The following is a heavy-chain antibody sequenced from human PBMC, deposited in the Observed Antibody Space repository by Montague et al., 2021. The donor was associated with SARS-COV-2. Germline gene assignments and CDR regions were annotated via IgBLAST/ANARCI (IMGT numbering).Heavy chain of an antibody. J-gene: IGHJ4*02. CDR3: ARGARQGYGFRLGSFDY. Sequence: SETLSLTCAVYGGSFSSYSWNWIRQPPGKGLEWIGEINHGGSTNYNPSLKSRVTMSVDTSKNQFSLKLSSVTAADTAVYYCARGARQGYGFRLGSFDYWGQGTLVTVSS. V-gene: IGHV4-34*01. CDR2: INHGGST. D-gene: IGHD3-10*01. CDR1: GGSFSSYS.